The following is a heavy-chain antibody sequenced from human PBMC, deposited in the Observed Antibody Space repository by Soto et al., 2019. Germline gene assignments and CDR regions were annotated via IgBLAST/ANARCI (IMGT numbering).Heavy chain of an antibody. J-gene: IGHJ4*02. Sequence: EVQLVESGGGLVQPGGSLRLSCAASGFTFSSYSMNWVRPAPGKALEWVSYISSSSITIYYADSVKGRFTISRDNANNSLYRHMNSLRDEDTAVYYCARVAYSCYDGEYWGQGTLVTVSS. CDR1: GFTFSSYS. V-gene: IGHV3-48*02. D-gene: IGHD5-12*01. CDR2: ISSSSITI. CDR3: ARVAYSCYDGEY.